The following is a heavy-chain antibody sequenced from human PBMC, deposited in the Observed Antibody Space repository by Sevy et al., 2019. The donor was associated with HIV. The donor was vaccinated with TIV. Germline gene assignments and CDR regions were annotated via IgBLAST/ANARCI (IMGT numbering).Heavy chain of an antibody. CDR1: GFTFTRYT. CDR3: AREGCTKPHDY. D-gene: IGHD2-8*01. CDR2: FCFGDGKM. Sequence: GGFLRLSCMTSGFTFTRYTMTWVRQAPGKGLEWVSTFCFGDGKMYYADDVKGRFTFSRDISKNTVYLQMNSLRADDTAVYYCAREGCTKPHDYWGQGTLVTVSS. J-gene: IGHJ4*02. V-gene: IGHV3-23*01.